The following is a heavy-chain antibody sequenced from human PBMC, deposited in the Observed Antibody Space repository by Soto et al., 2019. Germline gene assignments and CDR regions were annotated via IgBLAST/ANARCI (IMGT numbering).Heavy chain of an antibody. CDR1: GYTFTSYA. CDR3: ARAGVGATPNDS. D-gene: IGHD1-26*01. Sequence: QVQLVQSGAEEKKPGASVKVSCKASGYTFTSYAMHWVRQAPGQRLEWMRWINAGNGNTKYSQKFQGRVTITRGTYASTAYMELSSLRSEDTAVYCCARAGVGATPNDSWGQGTLVTVSS. CDR2: INAGNGNT. V-gene: IGHV1-3*05. J-gene: IGHJ4*02.